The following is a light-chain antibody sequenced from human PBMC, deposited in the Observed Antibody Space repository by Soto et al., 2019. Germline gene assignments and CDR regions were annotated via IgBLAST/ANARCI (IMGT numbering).Light chain of an antibody. Sequence: VMTQSPVSLPVTLGQPASISCRSSQSLVSSDENTFLRWYHQRPGQSPRRLIYKVSNRDCGVPDRVRGSGSGTDFTLKISRVEAEDLGVYYCMQCALGPYTFGQGTKFDIK. V-gene: IGKV2-30*01. CDR1: QSLVSSDENTF. J-gene: IGKJ2*01. CDR2: KVS. CDR3: MQCALGPYT.